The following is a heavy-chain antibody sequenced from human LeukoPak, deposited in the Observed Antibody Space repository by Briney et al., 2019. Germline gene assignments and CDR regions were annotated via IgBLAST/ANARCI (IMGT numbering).Heavy chain of an antibody. Sequence: GGSLRLSCAASGFTFSDYYMSWIRQAPGKGLEWVALISTDGSDKDYADSVKGRFTLSRDNSKNTLYLQMNSLRVEDTAVYYCAKDGTSSWFGEATWGQGTLVIVSS. CDR2: ISTDGSDK. CDR1: GFTFSDYY. J-gene: IGHJ5*02. D-gene: IGHD6-13*01. CDR3: AKDGTSSWFGEAT. V-gene: IGHV3-30*18.